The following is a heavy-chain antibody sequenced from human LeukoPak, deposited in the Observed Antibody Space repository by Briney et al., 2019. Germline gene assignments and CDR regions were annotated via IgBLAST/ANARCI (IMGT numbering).Heavy chain of an antibody. CDR1: GYTFTSYG. CDR2: ISAYNGNT. V-gene: IGHV1-18*01. CDR3: ARDLARQEGYYGSGSQGGY. D-gene: IGHD3-10*01. Sequence: ASVKVSCKASGYTFTSYGISWVRQTPGQGLEGMGWISAYNGNTNYAQKLQGRVTMTTDTSTSTAYMELRSLRSDDTAVYYCARDLARQEGYYGSGSQGGYWGQGTLVTVSS. J-gene: IGHJ4*02.